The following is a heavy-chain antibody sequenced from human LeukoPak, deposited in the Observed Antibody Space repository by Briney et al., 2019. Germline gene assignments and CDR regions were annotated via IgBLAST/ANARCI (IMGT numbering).Heavy chain of an antibody. D-gene: IGHD6-13*01. CDR3: PRAIAAAGAQNIQH. CDR2: IYTSDDSA. Sequence: ASVKIFCNASGYNFTCYYMHWVRQAPGQGPEWMGIIYTSDDSARYAQKFQGRVTMTRDTSTGAFYMELSSLRSEDTAVYYCPRAIAAAGAQNIQHGGQGTLVSASS. CDR1: GYNFTCYY. J-gene: IGHJ1*01. V-gene: IGHV1-46*01.